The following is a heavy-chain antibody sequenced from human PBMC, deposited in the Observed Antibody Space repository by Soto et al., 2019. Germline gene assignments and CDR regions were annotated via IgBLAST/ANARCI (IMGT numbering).Heavy chain of an antibody. CDR1: GGTFSSYA. Sequence: SVKVSFKASGGTFSSYAISWVRQAPGQGLEWMGGIIPTFGTANYAQKFQGRVTITADESTSTAYMELSSLRSEDTAVYYCARGSEYSNSPHYYYGMDVWGQGTTVTVSS. CDR3: ARGSEYSNSPHYYYGMDV. J-gene: IGHJ6*02. V-gene: IGHV1-69*13. D-gene: IGHD4-4*01. CDR2: IIPTFGTA.